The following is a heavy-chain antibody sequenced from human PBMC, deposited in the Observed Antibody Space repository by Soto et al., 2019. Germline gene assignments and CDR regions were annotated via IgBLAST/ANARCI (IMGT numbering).Heavy chain of an antibody. CDR2: VYNSGGT. V-gene: IGHV4-59*01. CDR1: GGSISSNY. D-gene: IGHD6-13*01. J-gene: IGHJ4*02. CDR3: ARYRREAVAGYTLDN. Sequence: SETLSLTCTVSGGSISSNYWTWIRQPPGKGLEWIGYVYNSGGTNYNPSLKSRVTISEDTSKSQFSLKVNSMTAADTAVYYCARYRREAVAGYTLDNWGQGILVTVSS.